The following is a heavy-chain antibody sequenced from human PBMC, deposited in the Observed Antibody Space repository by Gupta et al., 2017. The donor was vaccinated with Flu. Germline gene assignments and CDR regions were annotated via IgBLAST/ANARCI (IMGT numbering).Heavy chain of an antibody. D-gene: IGHD6-19*01. V-gene: IGHV3-21*06. CDR1: GFDFSGYS. Sequence: EVHLTESGGGPVKSGGSLRLSCTASGFDFSGYSMNWVRQAPGKGLEWVSSISFDGKSLFYADSVKGRFTISRDNDESSLYLHIGSLRVEDTAVYYCARSDGSGWYYFEFWGQGTLVTVSS. CDR3: ARSDGSGWYYFEF. J-gene: IGHJ4*02. CDR2: ISFDGKSL.